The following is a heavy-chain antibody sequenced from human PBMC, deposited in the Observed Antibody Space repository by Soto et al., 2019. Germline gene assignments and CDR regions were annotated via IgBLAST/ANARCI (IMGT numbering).Heavy chain of an antibody. CDR3: ATIAAAGTINWFDP. J-gene: IGHJ5*02. D-gene: IGHD6-13*01. V-gene: IGHV1-69*12. CDR2: IIPIFGTA. CDR1: GGTFSSYA. Sequence: QVQLVQSGAEVKKPGSSVKVSCKASGGTFSSYAISWVRQAPGQGLEWMGGIIPIFGTANYAQKFQGRVTITADESTSTVYMELSSLRSEDTAMYYCATIAAAGTINWFDPWGQGTLATVSS.